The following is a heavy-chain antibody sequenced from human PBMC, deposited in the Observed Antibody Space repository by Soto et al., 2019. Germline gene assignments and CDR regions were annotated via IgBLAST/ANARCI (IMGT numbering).Heavy chain of an antibody. CDR2: IIPVFGTP. V-gene: IGHV1-69*06. CDR3: ARDSGYGSGASVNHYLDY. D-gene: IGHD3-10*01. CDR1: GYSFSSHA. J-gene: IGHJ4*01. Sequence: QVQLEQSGSEVKKSGSSVKVSCKASGYSFSSHAITWVRQAPGQGLEWMGGIIPVFGTPSYAQKFQGRVTISADKSTNTSYLELRSLRSEDTAVYYCARDSGYGSGASVNHYLDYWGHGTLVTVSS.